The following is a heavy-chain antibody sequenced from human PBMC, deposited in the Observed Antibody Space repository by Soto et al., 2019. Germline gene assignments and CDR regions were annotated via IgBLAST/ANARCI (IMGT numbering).Heavy chain of an antibody. D-gene: IGHD3-22*01. CDR1: GGTFSSYA. V-gene: IGHV1-69*13. Sequence: SVKVSCKASGGTFSSYAISWVRQAPGQGLEWMGGIIPIFGTANYAQKFQGRVTITADESTSTAYMELSSLRSEDTAVYYCARASNRGYDSSGYHDAFDIWGQGTMVTVSS. CDR2: IIPIFGTA. CDR3: ARASNRGYDSSGYHDAFDI. J-gene: IGHJ3*02.